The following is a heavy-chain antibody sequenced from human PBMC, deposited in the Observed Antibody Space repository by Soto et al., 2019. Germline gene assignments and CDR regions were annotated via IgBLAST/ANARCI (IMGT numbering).Heavy chain of an antibody. CDR3: ARYVLRYFDWLLGLDY. Sequence: QVQLVQSGAEVKKPGSSVKVSCKASGGTFSSYAISWVRQAPGQGLEWMGGIIPIFGTANYAQKFQGRVTITADESTSTAYMELSSMRSEDTAVYYCARYVLRYFDWLLGLDYWGQGTLVTVSS. CDR1: GGTFSSYA. CDR2: IIPIFGTA. J-gene: IGHJ4*02. V-gene: IGHV1-69*01. D-gene: IGHD3-9*01.